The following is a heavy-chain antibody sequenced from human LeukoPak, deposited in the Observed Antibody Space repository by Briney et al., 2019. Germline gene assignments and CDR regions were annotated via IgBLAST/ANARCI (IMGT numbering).Heavy chain of an antibody. J-gene: IGHJ4*02. V-gene: IGHV3-53*01. CDR3: ARERDYDTYIDY. Sequence: PGGSLRLSCAVSGFRVSSNHMTWVRQAPGKGLEWVSLIYTGDVTYYAGSVKGRFTISTDNSKNILYLQMDSLTAEDTALYYCARERDYDTYIDYWGQGTLVTVSS. CDR1: GFRVSSNH. D-gene: IGHD3-22*01. CDR2: IYTGDVT.